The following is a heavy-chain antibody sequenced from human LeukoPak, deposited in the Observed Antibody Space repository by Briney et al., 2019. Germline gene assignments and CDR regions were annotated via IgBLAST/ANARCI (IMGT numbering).Heavy chain of an antibody. CDR1: GYTFTGYY. CDR3: ARVLYAREQQEGD. J-gene: IGHJ4*02. V-gene: IGHV1-2*02. Sequence: ASVKVSCKASGYTFTGYYMHWVRQAPGQGLEWMGWINPNSGGTNYAQKCQGRVTMTRDTSISTAYMELSRLRSDDTAVYYCARVLYAREQQEGDWGQGTLVTVSS. D-gene: IGHD6-13*01. CDR2: INPNSGGT.